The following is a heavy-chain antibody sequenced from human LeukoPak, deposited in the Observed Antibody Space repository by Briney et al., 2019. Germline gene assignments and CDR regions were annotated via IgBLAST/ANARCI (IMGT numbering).Heavy chain of an antibody. V-gene: IGHV4-39*07. D-gene: IGHD6-19*01. CDR3: ASTVAMVIGHY. J-gene: IGHJ4*02. CDR2: IYHSGST. CDR1: GGSISSSSYY. Sequence: PSETLSLTCTVSGGSISSSSYYWGWIRQPPGKGLEWIGSIYHSGSTYYNPSLKSRVTISVDTSKNQFSLKLSSVTAADTAVYYCASTVAMVIGHYWGQGTLVTVSS.